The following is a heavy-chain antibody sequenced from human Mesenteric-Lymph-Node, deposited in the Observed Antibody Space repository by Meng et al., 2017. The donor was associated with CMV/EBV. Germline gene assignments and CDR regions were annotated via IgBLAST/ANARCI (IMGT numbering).Heavy chain of an antibody. J-gene: IGHJ5*02. CDR3: GRGNRSFDP. V-gene: IGHV1-2*02. CDR1: GYTFITYY. Sequence: ASVKVSCKASGYTFITYYIHWVRQAPGQGLEWMGWVNPHSGDTEYAQKFHGRVTMTTDTSISAGYMELSSLTSDDTAVYYCGRGNRSFDPWGQGTLVTVSS. CDR2: VNPHSGDT. D-gene: IGHD2/OR15-2a*01.